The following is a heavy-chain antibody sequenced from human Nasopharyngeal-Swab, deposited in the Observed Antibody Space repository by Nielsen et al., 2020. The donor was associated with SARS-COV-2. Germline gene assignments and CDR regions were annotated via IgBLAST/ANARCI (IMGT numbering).Heavy chain of an antibody. CDR1: GFNFHNYA. CDR3: ARGKDGVYYYYGMDV. CDR2: ISYDGSNQ. V-gene: IGHV3-30*04. J-gene: IGHJ6*02. Sequence: SLKISCVASGFNFHNYALHWVRQAPGKGLEWVAIISYDGSNQFYADSVKGRFTVSRDNSKNTLYLQMSSLTREDTAIYYCARGKDGVYYYYGMDVWGQGTTVTVSS. D-gene: IGHD4-17*01.